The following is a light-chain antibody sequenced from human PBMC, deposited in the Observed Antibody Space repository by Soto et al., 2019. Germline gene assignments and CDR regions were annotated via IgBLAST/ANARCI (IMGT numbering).Light chain of an antibody. CDR2: GAS. CDR3: HHHGSSPPT. CDR1: QSVSGNY. J-gene: IGKJ1*01. Sequence: TQPRCTLRCGRGERATLSCTASQSVSGNYLAWYQQKPGQAPRLLMSGASNRATGIPDGFTGSGSGTDFTLTISRLEPADLAVYYCHHHGSSPPTFRQGTKMDIK. V-gene: IGKV3-20*01.